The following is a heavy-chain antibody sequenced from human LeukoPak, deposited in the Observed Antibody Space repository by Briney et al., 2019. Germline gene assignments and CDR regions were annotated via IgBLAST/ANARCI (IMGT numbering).Heavy chain of an antibody. CDR1: GFTFSSYA. J-gene: IGHJ4*02. CDR3: AKVPGHGSGARSDVPY. Sequence: GGSLRLSCAASGFTFSSYAMSWVRQAPGKGLEWVSAISGSGGSTYYADSVKGRFTISRDNSKNTLYLQMNSLRAEDTAEYYCAKVPGHGSGARSDVPYWGQGTLVTVSS. CDR2: ISGSGGST. D-gene: IGHD3-10*01. V-gene: IGHV3-23*01.